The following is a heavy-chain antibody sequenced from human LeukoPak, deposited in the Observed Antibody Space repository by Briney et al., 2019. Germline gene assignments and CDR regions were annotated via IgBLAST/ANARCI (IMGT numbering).Heavy chain of an antibody. D-gene: IGHD4-17*01. J-gene: IGHJ3*02. CDR1: RFTFSTYS. Sequence: GGSLRLSCAASRFTFSTYSMNWVRQAPGRGLEWVSYISSTSTNIYYKDSVKGRFTISRDNAKNSLYLHMTSLRAEDTAVYYCVRSDGDDAFDIWGQGTMVTVSS. CDR3: VRSDGDDAFDI. CDR2: ISSTSTNI. V-gene: IGHV3-48*01.